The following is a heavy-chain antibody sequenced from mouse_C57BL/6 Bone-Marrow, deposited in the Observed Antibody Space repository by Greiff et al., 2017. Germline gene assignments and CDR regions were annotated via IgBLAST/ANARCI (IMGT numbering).Heavy chain of an antibody. CDR1: GFNITNTY. CDR3: ASGSNYVAWFAN. CDR2: IDPANGNT. D-gene: IGHD2-5*01. Sequence: EVKLQESVAELVRPGASVKLSCTASGFNITNTYMHWVKQRPEQGLEWIGRIDPANGNTQYAPKFKGKATITADTSSNTAYLQLSSLTSEDTAIYYCASGSNYVAWFANWGQGTLVTVSA. J-gene: IGHJ3*01. V-gene: IGHV14-3*01.